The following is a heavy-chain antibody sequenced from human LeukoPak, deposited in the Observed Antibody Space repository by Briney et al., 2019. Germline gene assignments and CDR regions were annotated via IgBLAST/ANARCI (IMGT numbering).Heavy chain of an antibody. CDR1: GGSISSSSYY. D-gene: IGHD3-3*01. CDR2: TYYSGST. V-gene: IGHV4-39*07. CDR3: ARGFYDFWSGFIRRWFDP. J-gene: IGHJ5*02. Sequence: SETLSLTCTVSGGSISSSSYYWGWIRQPPGKGLEWIGSTYYSGSTYYNPSLKSRVTISVDTSKNQFSLKLSSVTAADTAVYYCARGFYDFWSGFIRRWFDPWGQGTLVTVSS.